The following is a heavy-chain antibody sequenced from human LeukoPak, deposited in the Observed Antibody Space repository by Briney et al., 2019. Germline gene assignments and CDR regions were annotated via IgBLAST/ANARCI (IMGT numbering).Heavy chain of an antibody. Sequence: GESLKISCKGSGYTFAHYWIGWVRQMPGKGLGWMGIFHPGDSDTRYSPSFQGQVTISADKSISTAYLQWSSLKASDTAMYYCARQVVRGVTPHYWGQGTLVTVSS. J-gene: IGHJ4*02. V-gene: IGHV5-51*01. CDR1: GYTFAHYW. CDR3: ARQVVRGVTPHY. CDR2: FHPGDSDT. D-gene: IGHD3-10*01.